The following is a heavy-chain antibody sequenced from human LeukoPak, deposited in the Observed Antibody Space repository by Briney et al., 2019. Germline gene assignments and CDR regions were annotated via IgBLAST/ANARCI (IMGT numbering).Heavy chain of an antibody. CDR3: ARGLTVGASAY. J-gene: IGHJ4*02. CDR2: IYYSGST. Sequence: SETLSLTCTVSGDSISSSSYFWGWIRQPPGKGLEWIGSIYYSGSTYYNPSLKSRVTISVDTSKNQFSLRLTSVTAADTAVYYCARGLTVGASAYWGQGTLVTVSS. CDR1: GDSISSSSYF. D-gene: IGHD1-26*01. V-gene: IGHV4-39*07.